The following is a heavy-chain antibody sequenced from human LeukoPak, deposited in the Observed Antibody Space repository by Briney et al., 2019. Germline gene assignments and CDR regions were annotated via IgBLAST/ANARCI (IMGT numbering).Heavy chain of an antibody. CDR2: ISGRSYNT. V-gene: IGHV3-23*01. CDR3: AKAAAGTVVVTDDVAYFDY. CDR1: GFTFSSYA. D-gene: IGHD2-21*02. J-gene: IGHJ4*02. Sequence: GGSLRLSCAASGFTFSSYAMTWVRQAPGKGLEWVSAISGRSYNTYYADSVKGRFTISRDNSKNTLYLQMNSLRAEDTAVYYCAKAAAGTVVVTDDVAYFDYWGQGTLVTVSS.